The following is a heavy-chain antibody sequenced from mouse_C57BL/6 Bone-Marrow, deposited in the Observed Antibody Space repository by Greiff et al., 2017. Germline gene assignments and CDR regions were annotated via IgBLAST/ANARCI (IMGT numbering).Heavy chain of an antibody. D-gene: IGHD2-3*01. J-gene: IGHJ2*01. CDR1: GYTFTDHT. Sequence: QVHVKQPDAELVKPGASVKISCKVSGYTFTDHTLHWMQPRPEPGLAWIGYIYPTDGSTKYNQKFTGKAPLTVDKSSSTAYMQLNSLTSEDSAVYCCARRGPLLGGLDYWGQGTTLTVSS. V-gene: IGHV1-78*01. CDR2: IYPTDGST. CDR3: ARRGPLLGGLDY.